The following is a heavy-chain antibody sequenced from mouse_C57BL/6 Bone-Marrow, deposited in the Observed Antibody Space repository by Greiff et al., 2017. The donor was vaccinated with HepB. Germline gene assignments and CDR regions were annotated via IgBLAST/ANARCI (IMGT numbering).Heavy chain of an antibody. Sequence: VHVKQSGAELVKPGASVKLSCTASGFNIKDYYMHWVKQRTEQGLEWIGRIDPEDGETKYAPKFQGKATITADTSSNTAYLQLSSLTSEDTAVYYCARNLFITTVVATDYWGQGTTLTVSS. CDR1: GFNIKDYY. V-gene: IGHV14-2*01. J-gene: IGHJ2*01. CDR2: IDPEDGET. D-gene: IGHD1-1*01. CDR3: ARNLFITTVVATDY.